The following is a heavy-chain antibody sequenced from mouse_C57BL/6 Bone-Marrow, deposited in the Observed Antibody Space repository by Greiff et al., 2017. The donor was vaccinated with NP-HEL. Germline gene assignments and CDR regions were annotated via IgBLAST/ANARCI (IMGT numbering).Heavy chain of an antibody. V-gene: IGHV14-4*01. CDR2: IVPENGDT. CDR1: GFTIKDYY. J-gene: IGHJ1*03. Sequence: EVQGVESGAELVRPGASVKLSCTASGFTIKDYYMHWVKQRPEQGLAWIGWIVPENGDTESASKFQGKATITAETSSNTAYLQLSSMTSEDTAVYYCTTVAGYDKYFEVGGTGTTVTVSA. D-gene: IGHD2-2*01. CDR3: TTVAGYDKYFEV.